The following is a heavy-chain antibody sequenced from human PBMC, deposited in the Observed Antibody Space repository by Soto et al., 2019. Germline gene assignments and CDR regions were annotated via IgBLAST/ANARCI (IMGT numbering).Heavy chain of an antibody. V-gene: IGHV3-48*01. CDR2: IGSSSSTI. Sequence: SGGSLRLSCAASGFTFSSYSMNWVRQAPGKGLEWVSYIGSSSSTIYYADSVKGRFTISRDNAKNSLYLQMNSLRAEDTAVYYCARGGGCSGGSCNFDYWGQGTLVTVSS. CDR1: GFTFSSYS. CDR3: ARGGGCSGGSCNFDY. J-gene: IGHJ4*02. D-gene: IGHD2-15*01.